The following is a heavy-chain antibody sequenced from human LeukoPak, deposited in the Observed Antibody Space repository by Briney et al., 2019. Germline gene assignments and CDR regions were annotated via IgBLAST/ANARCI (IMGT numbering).Heavy chain of an antibody. CDR3: ARSDHNSWNAFDI. CDR1: GYTFGSDD. Sequence: ASVKVSCKASGYTFGSDDISWVRQATGQGLEWMGWINPNNGNLGYAQKFQGRVTITRNTPISTAYMELSSLTSEDTAVYYCARSDHNSWNAFDIWGQGTMVTVSS. V-gene: IGHV1-8*03. CDR2: INPNNGNL. D-gene: IGHD1-26*01. J-gene: IGHJ3*02.